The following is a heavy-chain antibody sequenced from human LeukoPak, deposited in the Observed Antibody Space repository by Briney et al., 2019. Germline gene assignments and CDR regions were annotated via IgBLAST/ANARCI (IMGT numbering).Heavy chain of an antibody. CDR2: IYYSGST. J-gene: IGHJ4*02. CDR3: ARGIYDSSGYYFY. Sequence: PSETLSLTCTVSGGSISSYYWSWIRQPPGKGLEWIGYIYYSGSTNYNPSLKSRVTMSVDTSKNQFSLKLNSVTAADTAVYYCARGIYDSSGYYFYWGQGTLVTVSS. V-gene: IGHV4-59*12. D-gene: IGHD3-22*01. CDR1: GGSISSYY.